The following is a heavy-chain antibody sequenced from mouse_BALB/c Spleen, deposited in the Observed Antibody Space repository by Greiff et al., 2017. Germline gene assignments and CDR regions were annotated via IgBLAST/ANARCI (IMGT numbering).Heavy chain of an antibody. V-gene: IGHV10-1*02. CDR1: GFTFNTYA. CDR2: IRSKSNNYAT. D-gene: IGHD3-1*01. CDR3: VRGARATFMDY. J-gene: IGHJ4*01. Sequence: EVQLVESGGGLVQPKGSLKLSCAASGFTFNTYAMNWVRQAPGKGLEWVARIRSKSNNYATYYADSVKDRFTISRDDSQSMLYLQMNNLKTEDTAMYYCVRGARATFMDYWGQGTSVTVSS.